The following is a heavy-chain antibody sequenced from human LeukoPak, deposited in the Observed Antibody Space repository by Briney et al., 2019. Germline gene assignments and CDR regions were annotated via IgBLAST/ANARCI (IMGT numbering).Heavy chain of an antibody. CDR1: GDTFSSYA. V-gene: IGHV1-69*05. D-gene: IGHD2-21*02. J-gene: IGHJ4*02. CDR2: IIPICGTA. CDR3: ASTFADYCGGDCYPYYFDY. Sequence: GSSVKVSCKASGDTFSSYAISWVRQAPGQGREWVGGIIPICGTANYAQKFTGRVTVTTDASTSTAYMELSSLRSEDTAVYYCASTFADYCGGDCYPYYFDYWGQGTLVTVSS.